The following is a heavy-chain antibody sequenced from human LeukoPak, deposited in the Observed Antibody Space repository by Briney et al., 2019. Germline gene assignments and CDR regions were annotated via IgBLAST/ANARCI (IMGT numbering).Heavy chain of an antibody. Sequence: PGGSLRLSCAASAFTFSSYSMNWVLQAPGKGLEWVSSISSSSSYIYYADSVKGRFTISRDNSKNTLYLQMNSLRAEDTAVYYCAKGTGAAAGSSLDYWGQGTQVTVSS. D-gene: IGHD6-13*01. CDR2: ISSSSSYI. V-gene: IGHV3-21*01. CDR1: AFTFSSYS. CDR3: AKGTGAAAGSSLDY. J-gene: IGHJ4*02.